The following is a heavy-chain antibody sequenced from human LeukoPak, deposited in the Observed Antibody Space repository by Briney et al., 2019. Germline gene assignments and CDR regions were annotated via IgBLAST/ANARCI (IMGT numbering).Heavy chain of an antibody. J-gene: IGHJ4*02. CDR1: GFTFSSYA. CDR2: ISGSGGST. Sequence: SGGSLRLSCAASGFTFSSYAMSWVRQAPGKGLEWVSAISGSGGSTYYADSVKGRFTISRDNSKNTLYLQMNSLRAEDTAVYYCAKASCSSTSCYSFDYWGQGTLVTVSS. CDR3: AKASCSSTSCYSFDY. D-gene: IGHD2-2*02. V-gene: IGHV3-23*01.